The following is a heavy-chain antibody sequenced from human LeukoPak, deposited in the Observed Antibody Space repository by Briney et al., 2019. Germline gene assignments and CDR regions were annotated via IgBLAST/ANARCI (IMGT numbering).Heavy chain of an antibody. Sequence: PGGSLRLSCAASGFTFSSYAMSWVRQAPGKGLGWVSAISGSGGSTYYADSVKGRFTISRDNSKNTLYLQMNSLRAEDTAVYYCAKWRAGAPSFDYWGQGTLVTVSS. V-gene: IGHV3-23*01. CDR1: GFTFSSYA. D-gene: IGHD1-26*01. CDR2: ISGSGGST. CDR3: AKWRAGAPSFDY. J-gene: IGHJ4*02.